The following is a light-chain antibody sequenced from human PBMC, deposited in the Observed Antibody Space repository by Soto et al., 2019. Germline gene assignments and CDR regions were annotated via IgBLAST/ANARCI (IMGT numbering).Light chain of an antibody. CDR3: LRYGRSPGWK. V-gene: IGKV3-20*01. CDR1: QSVDSNF. CDR2: ATS. Sequence: VCRQSAGGLSFSPWERAALSCRAIQSVDSNFLAWYQQRPGQAPRLLIYATSSRATGIPARFSGSGSGTDFTLTISRLEPEDFAVYYCLRYGRSPGWKVGQGTKVDI. J-gene: IGKJ1*01.